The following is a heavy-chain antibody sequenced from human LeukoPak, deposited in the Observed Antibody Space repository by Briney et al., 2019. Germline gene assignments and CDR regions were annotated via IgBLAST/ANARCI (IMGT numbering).Heavy chain of an antibody. Sequence: ASVKVSSKASGYTFTGYYMHWVRQAPGQGLEWMGWINPNSGGTNYAQKFQGRVTMTRDTSISTAYMELSRLRSDDTAVYYCARGLDYGDDWVPVYYFDYWGQGTLVTVSS. D-gene: IGHD4-17*01. V-gene: IGHV1-2*02. CDR1: GYTFTGYY. CDR3: ARGLDYGDDWVPVYYFDY. CDR2: INPNSGGT. J-gene: IGHJ4*02.